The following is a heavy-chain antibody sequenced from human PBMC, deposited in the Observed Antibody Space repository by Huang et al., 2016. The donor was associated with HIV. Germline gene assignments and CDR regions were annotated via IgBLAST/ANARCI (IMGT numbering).Heavy chain of an antibody. J-gene: IGHJ6*02. CDR3: AAGVVPAADYYYYYGMDV. Sequence: QVQLVQSGAEVKKPGASVKVSCKASGYTFTGYYMHWVRQAPGQGLGWLGVINPSSGGTTYGQKSQGRVTMTRDTSSSTAYMELSRLSSDDTAVYYCAAGVVPAADYYYYYGMDVWGQGTTVTVSS. CDR2: INPSSGGT. V-gene: IGHV1-2*02. CDR1: GYTFTGYY. D-gene: IGHD2-2*01.